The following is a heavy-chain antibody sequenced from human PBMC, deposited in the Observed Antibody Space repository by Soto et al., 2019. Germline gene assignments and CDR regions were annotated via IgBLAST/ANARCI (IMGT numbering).Heavy chain of an antibody. CDR1: GGSISSSY. Sequence: QVQLQESGPGLVKPSETLSLTCAVSGGSISSSYWSWIRQPPGTGLEWIGYFYYSGSTNYNPSLKSRVTISVDTSKNQFSLKLSSVTAADTAVYYCARGALTTYFDYWGQGTLVTVSS. CDR2: FYYSGST. V-gene: IGHV4-59*01. J-gene: IGHJ4*02. CDR3: ARGALTTYFDY.